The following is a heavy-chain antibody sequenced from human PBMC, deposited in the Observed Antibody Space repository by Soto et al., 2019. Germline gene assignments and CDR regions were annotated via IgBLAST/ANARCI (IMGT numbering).Heavy chain of an antibody. J-gene: IGHJ6*03. D-gene: IGHD2-2*01. CDR1: GYTFTSYD. CDR2: MNPNSGNT. V-gene: IGHV1-8*01. CDR3: ARGQIGSTTAYYYYMDV. Sequence: QVQLVQSGAEVKKPGASVKVSCKASGYTFTSYDINWVRQATGQGLEWMGWMNPNSGNTGYAQKFQGRVTMTRNTSISTAYMELSSLRSEDTAVYYCARGQIGSTTAYYYYMDVWGKGTTVTVSS.